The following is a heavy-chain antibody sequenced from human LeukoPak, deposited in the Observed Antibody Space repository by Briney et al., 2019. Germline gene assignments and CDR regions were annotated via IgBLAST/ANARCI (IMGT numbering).Heavy chain of an antibody. CDR2: INHSGST. Sequence: ASETLSLTCAVSGGSISSHYWSWIRQPPGKGLEWIGEINHSGSTNYNPSLKSRVTISVDTSKNQFSLKLSSVTAADTAVYYCARVPNYYDSRDAFDIWGRGTMVTVSS. V-gene: IGHV4-34*01. J-gene: IGHJ3*02. CDR1: GGSISSHY. D-gene: IGHD3-22*01. CDR3: ARVPNYYDSRDAFDI.